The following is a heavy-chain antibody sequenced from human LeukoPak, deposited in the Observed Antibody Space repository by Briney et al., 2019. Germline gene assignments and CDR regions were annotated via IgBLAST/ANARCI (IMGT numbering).Heavy chain of an antibody. Sequence: SETLSLTCTVSGGSISSGDYYWSWIRQPPGKGLEWIGYIYYSGSTYYNPSLKSRVTISVDTSKNQFSLKLSSVTAADTAVYYCARLVGSYYRLEYWGQGTLVTVSS. CDR1: GGSISSGDYY. CDR3: ARLVGSYYRLEY. CDR2: IYYSGST. V-gene: IGHV4-30-4*01. J-gene: IGHJ4*02. D-gene: IGHD1-26*01.